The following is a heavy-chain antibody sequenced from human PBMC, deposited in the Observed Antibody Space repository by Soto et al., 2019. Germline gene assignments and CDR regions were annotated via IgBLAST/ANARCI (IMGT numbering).Heavy chain of an antibody. D-gene: IGHD5-18*01. Sequence: SETLSLTCTVSGGSVSSGNYYWSWIRQLPGKGLEWIGHIYFSGSTNYNPSLKSRVTISVDTSNNQFSLKLTSVTAADTAVYYCARVPVDTYMINWYDPWGQGTLVTVSS. V-gene: IGHV4-61*01. CDR1: GGSVSSGNYY. CDR3: ARVPVDTYMINWYDP. CDR2: IYFSGST. J-gene: IGHJ5*02.